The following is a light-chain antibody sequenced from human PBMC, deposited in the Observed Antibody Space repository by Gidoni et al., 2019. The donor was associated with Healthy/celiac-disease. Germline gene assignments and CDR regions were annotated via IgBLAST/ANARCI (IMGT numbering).Light chain of an antibody. CDR2: AAS. Sequence: IQLTQSPSSLSASVGDRVTITCRASQGISSYLALYQQKPGKAPKLLIYAASTLQSGVPSRFSGSGSGTDFTLTISSLQPEDFATYYCQQLNSYPRYTFGQGTKLEIK. CDR1: QGISSY. CDR3: QQLNSYPRYT. J-gene: IGKJ2*01. V-gene: IGKV1-9*01.